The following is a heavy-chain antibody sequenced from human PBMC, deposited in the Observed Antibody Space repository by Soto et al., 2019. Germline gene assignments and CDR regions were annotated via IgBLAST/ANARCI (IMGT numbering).Heavy chain of an antibody. D-gene: IGHD2-2*01. Sequence: QVQLVQSGAEVKKPGASVKVSCKASGYTFTNYGINWVRQAPGQGLEWMGWISAYNGNTNYAQKLRGRVTMTTDTATSTASMTLSTLRSDATAVYYFARVYNFGYQWPDYWGEGTLVTACS. CDR3: ARVYNFGYQWPDY. CDR2: ISAYNGNT. V-gene: IGHV1-18*04. CDR1: GYTFTNYG. J-gene: IGHJ4*02.